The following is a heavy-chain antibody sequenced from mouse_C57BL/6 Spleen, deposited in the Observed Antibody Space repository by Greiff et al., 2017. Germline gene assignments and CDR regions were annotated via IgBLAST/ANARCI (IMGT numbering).Heavy chain of an antibody. CDR1: GYAFSSSW. CDR2: IYPGDGDT. CDR3: ARSGYYAMDY. Sequence: QVQLKESGPELVKPGASVKISCKASGYAFSSSWMNWVKQRPGKGLEWIGRIYPGDGDTTYNGKFKGKATLTADKSSSTAYMQLSSLTSEDSAVYFCARSGYYAMDYWGQGTSVTVSS. J-gene: IGHJ4*01. V-gene: IGHV1-82*01. D-gene: IGHD4-1*01.